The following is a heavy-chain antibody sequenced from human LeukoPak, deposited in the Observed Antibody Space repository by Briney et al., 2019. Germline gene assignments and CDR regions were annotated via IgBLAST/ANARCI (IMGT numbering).Heavy chain of an antibody. CDR3: ARGASRETPTWIQLWVY. V-gene: IGHV5-51*01. CDR2: IYPGDSDT. J-gene: IGHJ4*02. Sequence: GESLKISCKGSGYSFTSYWIGWVRQMPGKGLEWMGIIYPGDSDTRYSPSFQGQVTISADKSISTAYLQWSSLKASDTAMYYYARGASRETPTWIQLWVYWGQGTLVTVSS. CDR1: GYSFTSYW. D-gene: IGHD5-18*01.